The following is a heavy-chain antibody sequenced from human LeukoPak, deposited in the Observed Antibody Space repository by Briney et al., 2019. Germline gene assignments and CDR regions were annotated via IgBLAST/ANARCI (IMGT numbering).Heavy chain of an antibody. CDR2: IYYSGST. V-gene: IGHV4-39*01. Sequence: KPSETLSLTCTVAGGSISSSSYYWGWIRQPPGKGLEWIGSIYYSGSTYYNPSLKSRVTISVDTSKNQFSLKLSSVTAADTAVYYCARSLKSMVRGPGTGYNWFDPWGQGTLVTVSS. J-gene: IGHJ5*02. CDR3: ARSLKSMVRGPGTGYNWFDP. CDR1: GGSISSSSYY. D-gene: IGHD3-10*01.